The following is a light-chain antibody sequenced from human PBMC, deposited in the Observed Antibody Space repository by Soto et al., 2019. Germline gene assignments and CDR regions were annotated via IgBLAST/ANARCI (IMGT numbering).Light chain of an antibody. V-gene: IGKV1-5*03. CDR2: NTS. CDR1: QSINNC. CDR3: QQYKSFSLT. J-gene: IGKJ4*01. Sequence: DIQMTQSPSTLSASVGERVTITCRASQSINNCLAWYQQTPGKSPKLLIYNTSALESGVPSRFSGSGSGTEFSLTISSLQPDDFATYYCQQYKSFSLTFGGGTRVEVK.